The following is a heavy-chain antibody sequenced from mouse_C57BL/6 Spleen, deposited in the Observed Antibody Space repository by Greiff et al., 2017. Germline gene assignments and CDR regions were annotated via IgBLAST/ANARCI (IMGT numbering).Heavy chain of an antibody. CDR1: GSTFTSYW. D-gene: IGHD3-2*02. J-gene: IGHJ4*01. V-gene: IGHV1-50*01. CDR2: IDPSESYT. Sequence: VQLQQSGAELVKPGASVKLSCKASGSTFTSYWLQWVKQRPGQGLEWIGEIDPSESYTNYNQKFKGKATLTVDTSSSTAYMQLSSLTSEDSAVYYCASRDSSGYRGYAMDYWGQGTSVTVSP. CDR3: ASRDSSGYRGYAMDY.